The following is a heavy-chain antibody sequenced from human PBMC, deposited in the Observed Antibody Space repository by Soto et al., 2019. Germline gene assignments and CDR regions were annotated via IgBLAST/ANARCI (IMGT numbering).Heavy chain of an antibody. Sequence: GGALRLSCGGSGFTFRSYWMHWVRQAPGQGLVWLSRINGDGGTANYADSVKGRFTISRDNAKNSLYLQMNSLRVEDTAVYYCGKVADSGYYTVERWGQGTLVTVSS. J-gene: IGHJ4*02. CDR2: INGDGGTA. D-gene: IGHD3-22*01. CDR1: GFTFRSYW. CDR3: GKVADSGYYTVER. V-gene: IGHV3-74*01.